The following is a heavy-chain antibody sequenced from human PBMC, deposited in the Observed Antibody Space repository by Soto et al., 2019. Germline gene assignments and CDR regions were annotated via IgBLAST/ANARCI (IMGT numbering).Heavy chain of an antibody. D-gene: IGHD2-15*01. CDR1: GYTFTSYD. CDR3: ARSIDLQYIVVVVAASYGMDV. Sequence: AASVKVSCKASGYTFTSYDINWVRQATGQGLEWMGWMNPNSGNTGYAQKFQGRVTMTRNTSISTAYMELSSLRSEDTAVYYCARSIDLQYIVVVVAASYGMDVWGQGTTVTVSS. CDR2: MNPNSGNT. V-gene: IGHV1-8*01. J-gene: IGHJ6*02.